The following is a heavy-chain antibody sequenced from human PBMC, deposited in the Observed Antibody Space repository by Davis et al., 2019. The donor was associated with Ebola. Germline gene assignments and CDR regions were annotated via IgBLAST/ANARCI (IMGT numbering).Heavy chain of an antibody. V-gene: IGHV6-1*01. J-gene: IGHJ6*02. CDR1: GDSVSSNSGA. Sequence: SQTLSLTCAISGDSVSSNSGAWNWIRQSPSRGLEWLGRTNYRSEWHVDYAVSVRSRIRINADTSKNQFSLYFYSVTPEDTAVYYCTRDFGTWENLQWFYYGMDVWGQGTTVTVSS. CDR3: TRDFGTWENLQWFYYGMDV. CDR2: TNYRSEWHV. D-gene: IGHD3-10*01.